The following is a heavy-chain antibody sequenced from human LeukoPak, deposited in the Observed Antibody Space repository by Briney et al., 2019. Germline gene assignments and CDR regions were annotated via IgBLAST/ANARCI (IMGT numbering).Heavy chain of an antibody. J-gene: IGHJ3*02. D-gene: IGHD3-16*01. CDR2: MRNKANSYTT. V-gene: IGHV3-72*01. Sequence: GGSLRLSCVASGFTFSDHYIDWVRQAPGKGLEWVGRMRNKANSYTTENAASVKGRLTLSRDDSKRLVFLQLNSLKIEDTAVYYCARSPGSGGNVFDIWGQGTMVTVSS. CDR3: ARSPGSGGNVFDI. CDR1: GFTFSDHY.